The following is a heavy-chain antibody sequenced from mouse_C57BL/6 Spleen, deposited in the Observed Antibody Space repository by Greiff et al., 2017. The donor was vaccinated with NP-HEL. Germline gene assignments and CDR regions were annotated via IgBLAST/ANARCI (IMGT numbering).Heavy chain of an antibody. CDR3: ASIYDGYYVGFAY. Sequence: QVQLKQSGPELVKPGASVKISCKASGYAFSSSWMNWVKQRPGKGLEWIGRIYPGDGDNNYNGKFKGKATLTADKSSSTAYMQLSSLTSEDSAVYFCASIYDGYYVGFAYWGQGTLVTVSA. D-gene: IGHD2-3*01. CDR2: IYPGDGDN. V-gene: IGHV1-82*01. J-gene: IGHJ3*01. CDR1: GYAFSSSW.